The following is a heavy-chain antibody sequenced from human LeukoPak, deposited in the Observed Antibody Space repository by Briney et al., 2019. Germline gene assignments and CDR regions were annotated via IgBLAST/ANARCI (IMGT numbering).Heavy chain of an antibody. CDR3: AKLLRDVTIYDF. V-gene: IGHV3-7*01. CDR2: INQDESAK. D-gene: IGHD5-24*01. J-gene: IGHJ4*01. CDR1: IFTFSSYT. Sequence: PGGCLRLSCAASIFTFSSYTIHSVRQAPGKGRGWVASINQDESAKFHVDSVKGRVTISRDNAKNSLFLQMNSLRVEDTAFYYCAKLLRDVTIYDFWGHGALVTVSS.